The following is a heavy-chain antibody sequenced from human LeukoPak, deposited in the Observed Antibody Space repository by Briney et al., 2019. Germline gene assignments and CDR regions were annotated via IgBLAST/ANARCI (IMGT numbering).Heavy chain of an antibody. J-gene: IGHJ4*02. Sequence: SETLSLTCTVSGGSISSYYWSWIRQPPGKGLEWIGYIYYSGSTNYNPSLKSRVTISVDTSKNQFSLKLRSVTAADTAVYYCARVSVAETYFDYWGQGTLVTVSS. CDR1: GGSISSYY. V-gene: IGHV4-59*01. CDR3: ARVSVAETYFDY. CDR2: IYYSGST. D-gene: IGHD6-19*01.